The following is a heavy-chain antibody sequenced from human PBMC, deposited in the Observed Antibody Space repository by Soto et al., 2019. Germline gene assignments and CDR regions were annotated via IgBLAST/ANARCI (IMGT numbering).Heavy chain of an antibody. D-gene: IGHD6-13*01. J-gene: IGHJ4*02. V-gene: IGHV3-23*01. CDR3: AYSSTPFDY. CDR1: GFTFSSYA. CDR2: ISGSGGST. Sequence: PVESLKISCAASGFTFSSYAMSWVRQAPGKGLEWVSAISGSGGSTYYADSVKGRFTISRDNSKNTLYLQMNSLRAEDTAVYYCAYSSTPFDYWGQGTLVTVS.